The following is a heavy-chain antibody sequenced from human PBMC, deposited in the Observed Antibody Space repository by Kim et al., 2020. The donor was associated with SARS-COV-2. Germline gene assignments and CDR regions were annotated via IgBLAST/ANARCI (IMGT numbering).Heavy chain of an antibody. J-gene: IGHJ4*02. V-gene: IGHV3-21*01. D-gene: IGHD1-26*01. CDR3: AREEGSWYFDY. Sequence: YYTAPGKGRFTISRDNAKNSLYLQMTGLRAEDTAVYYCAREEGSWYFDYWGQGTLVTVSS.